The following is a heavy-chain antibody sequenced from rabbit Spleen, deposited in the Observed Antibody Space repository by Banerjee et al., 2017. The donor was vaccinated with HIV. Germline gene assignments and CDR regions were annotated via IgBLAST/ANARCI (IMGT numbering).Heavy chain of an antibody. CDR1: GFSFSSAYD. CDR3: ARKRFDDYSLDL. D-gene: IGHD2-1*01. Sequence: QEQLVESGGGLVKPGASLTLICTASGFSFSSAYDMSWVRQAPGKGLEWIACTYAGISVYTYYASWAKGRFTISKTSSTTVTLQMTSLTAADTATYFCARKRFDDYSLDLWGPGTLVTVS. J-gene: IGHJ4*01. V-gene: IGHV1S45*01. CDR2: TYAGISVYT.